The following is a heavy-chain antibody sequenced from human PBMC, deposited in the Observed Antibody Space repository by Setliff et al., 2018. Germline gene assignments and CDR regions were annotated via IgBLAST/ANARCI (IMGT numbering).Heavy chain of an antibody. Sequence: SETLSLTCTVSGDSISSGDYFWSWIRQPPGKGLEWIAYIYHSGSAYYSTSLKSRVNLSLDMSKTQFSLHLNSVTAADTAVYYCARKGISALSGAFDMWGQGTMVTVSS. CDR3: ARKGISALSGAFDM. J-gene: IGHJ3*02. V-gene: IGHV4-30-4*08. CDR1: GDSISSGDYF. CDR2: IYHSGSA. D-gene: IGHD1-26*01.